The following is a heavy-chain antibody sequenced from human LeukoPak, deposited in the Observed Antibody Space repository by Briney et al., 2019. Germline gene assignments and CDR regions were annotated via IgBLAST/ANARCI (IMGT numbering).Heavy chain of an antibody. Sequence: PGGSLRLSCAASGFTFSSYEMNWVRQAPGKGLEWVSSISSSSSYIYYADSVKGRFTISGDNAKNSLYLQMNSLRAEDTAVYYCARNPRDGYNYGFDYWGQGTLVTVSS. CDR3: ARNPRDGYNYGFDY. CDR2: ISSSSSYI. J-gene: IGHJ4*02. CDR1: GFTFSSYE. V-gene: IGHV3-21*01. D-gene: IGHD5-24*01.